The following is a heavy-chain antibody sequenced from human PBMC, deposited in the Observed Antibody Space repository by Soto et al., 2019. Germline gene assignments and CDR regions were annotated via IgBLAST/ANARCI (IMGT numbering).Heavy chain of an antibody. V-gene: IGHV4-59*01. Sequence: QVQLQESGPGLVKPSETLSLTCTVSGGSISSYYWSWIRQPPGKGLEWIGYIYYSGSTNYNPSLNSQVTISVDTSKNQFSLKLSSGTAGDTALYYCSRNLRFWEWLFDPWGQGTLVTVSS. CDR1: GGSISSYY. CDR3: SRNLRFWEWLFDP. CDR2: IYYSGST. J-gene: IGHJ5*02. D-gene: IGHD3-3*01.